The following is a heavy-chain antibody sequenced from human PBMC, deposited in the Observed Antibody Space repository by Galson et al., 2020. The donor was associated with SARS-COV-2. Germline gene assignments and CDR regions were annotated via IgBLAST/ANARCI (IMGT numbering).Heavy chain of an antibody. Sequence: GSLRLSCAASGFTFSNAWMSWVRQAPGKGLEWVGRIKSKTDGGTTDYAAPVKGRFTISRDDSKNTLYLQMNSLKTEDTAVYYCTTNTYPLKDIVVVPAANYYYYYGMDVWGQGTTVTVSS. CDR1: GFTFSNAW. CDR2: IKSKTDGGTT. CDR3: TTNTYPLKDIVVVPAANYYYYYGMDV. D-gene: IGHD2-2*01. V-gene: IGHV3-15*01. J-gene: IGHJ6*02.